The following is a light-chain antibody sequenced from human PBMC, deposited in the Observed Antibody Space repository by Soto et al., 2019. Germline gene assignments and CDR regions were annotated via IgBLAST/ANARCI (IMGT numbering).Light chain of an antibody. CDR2: ADN. V-gene: IGLV1-40*01. Sequence: QSVLTQTPSVSGAPGQKITMSCTGSSSNIGAGYDVHWYQQIPVTAPRLLIYADNNRPSGVPDRFSASKSGTSASLAIIGLQGEDEANYYCQSYDTSLSGVIFGAGTKLTVL. CDR1: SSNIGAGYD. J-gene: IGLJ2*01. CDR3: QSYDTSLSGVI.